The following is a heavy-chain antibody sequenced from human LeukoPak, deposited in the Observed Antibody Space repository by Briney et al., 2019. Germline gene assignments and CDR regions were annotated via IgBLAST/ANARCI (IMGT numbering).Heavy chain of an antibody. CDR1: GGSISSYY. CDR3: ARVAEGSSWFVAYYFDY. V-gene: IGHV4-59*01. Sequence: SETLSLTCTVSGGSISSYYWSWIRQPPGKGLEWIGYIYYSGSTNYNPSLKSRVTISVDTSKNQFSLKLSSVTAADTAVYYCARVAEGSSWFVAYYFDYWGQGTLVTVSS. J-gene: IGHJ4*02. D-gene: IGHD6-13*01. CDR2: IYYSGST.